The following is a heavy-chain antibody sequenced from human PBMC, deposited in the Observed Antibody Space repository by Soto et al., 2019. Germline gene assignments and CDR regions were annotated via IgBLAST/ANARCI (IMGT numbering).Heavy chain of an antibody. V-gene: IGHV4-59*01. CDR1: VDSMRTYY. D-gene: IGHD1-1*01. CDR2: IYYSGST. J-gene: IGHJ2*01. Sequence: QVQLQESGPGLVKPSETLSLTCSVSVDSMRTYYWNWIRQPPGGGLEWIGHIYYSGSTNYNPSLQSRVTMSVDTSKNHFSLKLSSVTAADTAVYYCARAGTSTWYFDLWGLGTLVIVSS. CDR3: ARAGTSTWYFDL.